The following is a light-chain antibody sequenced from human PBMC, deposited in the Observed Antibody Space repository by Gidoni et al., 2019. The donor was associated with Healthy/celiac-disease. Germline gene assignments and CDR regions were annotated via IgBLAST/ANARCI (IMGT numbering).Light chain of an antibody. CDR1: QSSSNNY. CDR2: GAS. Sequence: EIALTQSPGTLSLSPGERATLSCRASQSSSNNYLAWYQQKPGQAPRLLIYGASSRATGIPDRFSGSGSGTDFTLTISRVEPEDFAVYYCQQYGSSPRTFGQGTKVETK. CDR3: QQYGSSPRT. V-gene: IGKV3-20*01. J-gene: IGKJ1*01.